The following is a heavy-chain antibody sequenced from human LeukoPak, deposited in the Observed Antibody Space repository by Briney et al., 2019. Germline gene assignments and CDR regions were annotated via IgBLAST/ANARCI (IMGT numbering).Heavy chain of an antibody. CDR3: ARGRAGYYYDY. D-gene: IGHD6-13*01. J-gene: IGHJ4*02. CDR2: ISSGSSTI. Sequence: GGSLRLSCAASGFTFSTYAMNWVRQAPGKGLEWVSYISSGSSTIYYADSVKGRLTISRDNAKNSLYLQVNSLRDEDTAVYYCARGRAGYYYDYWGQGTLVTVSS. V-gene: IGHV3-48*02. CDR1: GFTFSTYA.